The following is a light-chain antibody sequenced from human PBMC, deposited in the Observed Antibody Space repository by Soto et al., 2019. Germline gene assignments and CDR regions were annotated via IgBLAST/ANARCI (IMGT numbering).Light chain of an antibody. CDR3: QLYDTSSTYT. CDR1: ESVRSSH. V-gene: IGKV3-20*01. J-gene: IGKJ2*01. Sequence: EIVLTQSPGTLSLSPGERATFSCRASESVRSSHLAWYQHKPGQAPRLLIYGASNRASGIPDRFSAGGSGTDFTLDISRLEPEDFAVYYCQLYDTSSTYTFGPGTRLEIK. CDR2: GAS.